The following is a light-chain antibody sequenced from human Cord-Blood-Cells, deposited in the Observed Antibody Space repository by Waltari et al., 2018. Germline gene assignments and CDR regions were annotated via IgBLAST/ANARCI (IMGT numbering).Light chain of an antibody. CDR3: QQRSNWPIT. CDR1: QSVSSY. J-gene: IGKJ5*01. Sequence: EIVLTQSPATLSLSPGERATLSCRAGQSVSSYLAWYQQKPGQAPRLLIYDASNRATGIPARFSGSGSGTDFTLTISSLEPEDFAVYYCQQRSNWPITVGQGTRLEIK. V-gene: IGKV3-11*01. CDR2: DAS.